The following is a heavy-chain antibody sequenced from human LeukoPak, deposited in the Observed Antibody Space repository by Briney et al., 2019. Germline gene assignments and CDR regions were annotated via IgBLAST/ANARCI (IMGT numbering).Heavy chain of an antibody. CDR2: INHSGST. D-gene: IGHD1-26*01. CDR1: GWSFSGYY. J-gene: IGHJ4*02. V-gene: IGHV4-34*01. Sequence: SDTLSLTCAVYGWSFSGYYWSLLRQPPPNGLEWTGEINHSGSTNYNPPLHSPVTISLDTSKNGYSPNLTSVTAAYTAVYYRARGGGVSVLGSYWGEGTLVTVSS. CDR3: ARGGGVSVLGSY.